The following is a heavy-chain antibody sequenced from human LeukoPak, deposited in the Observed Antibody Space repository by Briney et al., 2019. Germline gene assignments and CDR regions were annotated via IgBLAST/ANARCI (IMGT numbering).Heavy chain of an antibody. CDR3: ARVFGYCSGGSGDNYFDY. D-gene: IGHD2-15*01. Sequence: PSETLSLTCTVSGGSISSYYWSWIRQPPGKGLEWIGYIYYSGSTNYNPSLKSRVTISVDTSKNQFSLKLSSVTAADTAVYYCARVFGYCSGGSGDNYFDYWGQGTLVTVSS. J-gene: IGHJ4*02. CDR1: GGSISSYY. V-gene: IGHV4-59*01. CDR2: IYYSGST.